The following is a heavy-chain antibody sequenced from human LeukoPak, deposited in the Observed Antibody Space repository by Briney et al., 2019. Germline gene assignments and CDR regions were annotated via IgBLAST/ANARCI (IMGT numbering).Heavy chain of an antibody. CDR3: ARESTSPSHYFDY. J-gene: IGHJ4*02. V-gene: IGHV1-2*02. CDR1: GYTFTDYY. D-gene: IGHD2-2*01. CDR2: VNPNSGGT. Sequence: ASVKVSCKASGYTFTDYYMHWVRQAPGQGLEWMGWVNPNSGGTYYAQKLQGRVTMTKYTSISTAYMELSRLRSDDTAVYYCARESTSPSHYFDYWGQGTLVTVSS.